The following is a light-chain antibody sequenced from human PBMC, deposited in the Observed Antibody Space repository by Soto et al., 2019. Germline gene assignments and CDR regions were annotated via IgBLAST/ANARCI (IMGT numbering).Light chain of an antibody. CDR3: HQHGPIPYT. V-gene: IGKV1-39*01. CDR2: AAS. CDR1: QSINTF. J-gene: IGKJ2*01. Sequence: DIQMTQSPSSLSASVGDTVTITCRASQSINTFLNWYQQKPRKAPKILIYAASNLQRGVPSRFSGSGSGTDFTLTINRLEPEDFAVYYCHQHGPIPYTFGQGTKLEIK.